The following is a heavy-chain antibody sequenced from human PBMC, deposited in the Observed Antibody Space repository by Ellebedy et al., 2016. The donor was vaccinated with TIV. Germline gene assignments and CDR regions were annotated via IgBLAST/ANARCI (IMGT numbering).Heavy chain of an antibody. J-gene: IGHJ4*02. CDR1: GFTFSYYS. V-gene: IGHV3-30*09. CDR2: ISHDGSNK. CDR3: TRGSSSRGYFDS. D-gene: IGHD6-13*01. Sequence: GESLKISCAASGFTFSYYSMHWVRQASGKGLEWVAVISHDGSNKYHAESVKGRFAISRDDSKNTLYLQMNTLRTEDTAVYFCTRGSSSRGYFDSWGQGTLVTVSS.